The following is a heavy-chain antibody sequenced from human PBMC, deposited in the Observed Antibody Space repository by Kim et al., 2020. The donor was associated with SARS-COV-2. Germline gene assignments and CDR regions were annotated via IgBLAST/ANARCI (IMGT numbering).Heavy chain of an antibody. J-gene: IGHJ4*02. V-gene: IGHV3-21*01. CDR3: ARDNITIFGVVTKRVGYFDY. D-gene: IGHD3-3*01. Sequence: GGSLRLSCAASGFTFSSYSMNWVRQAPGKGLEWVSSISSSSSYIYYADSVKGRFTISRDNAKNSLYLQMNSLRAEDTAVYYCARDNITIFGVVTKRVGYFDYWGQGTLVTVSS. CDR2: ISSSSSYI. CDR1: GFTFSSYS.